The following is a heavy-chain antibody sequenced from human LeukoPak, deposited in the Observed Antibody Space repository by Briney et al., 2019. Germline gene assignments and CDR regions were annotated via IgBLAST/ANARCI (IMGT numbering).Heavy chain of an antibody. V-gene: IGHV3-66*01. J-gene: IGHJ3*02. CDR2: IYSGGST. CDR1: GFTVSSNY. D-gene: IGHD3-16*01. Sequence: GGSLRLSCAAPGFTVSSNYMSWVRQAPGKGLEWVSVIYSGGSTYYADSVKGRFTISRDNSKNTLYLQMNSLRAEDTAVYYCAREAHMITFDDAFDIWGQGTMVTVSS. CDR3: AREAHMITFDDAFDI.